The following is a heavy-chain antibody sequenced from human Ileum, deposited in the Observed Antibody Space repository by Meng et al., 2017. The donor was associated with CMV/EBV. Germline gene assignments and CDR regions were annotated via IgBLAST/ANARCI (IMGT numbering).Heavy chain of an antibody. Sequence: GESLKISCAASGFTFSGSAMHWVRQASGKGLEWVGRIRSKANSYATAYAASVKGRFTISRDDSKNTAYLQMNSLKTEDTAVYYCTTGTYYDFWSGYYTGGYFDYWGQGTLVTVSS. CDR1: GFTFSGSA. J-gene: IGHJ4*02. D-gene: IGHD3-3*01. CDR3: TTGTYYDFWSGYYTGGYFDY. CDR2: IRSKANSYAT. V-gene: IGHV3-73*01.